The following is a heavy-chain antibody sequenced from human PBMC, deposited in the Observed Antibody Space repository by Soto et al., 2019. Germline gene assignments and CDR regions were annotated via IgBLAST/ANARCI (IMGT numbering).Heavy chain of an antibody. V-gene: IGHV4-39*01. J-gene: IGHJ5*02. CDR2: FYYSGST. CDR1: GDSISSSSYY. Sequence: SETLSLTCTVSGDSISSSSYYWGWIRQPPGKGLEWIGSFYYSGSTYYSPSLKSRVTISVDTSKNQFSLKLSSVTAADTALYYCARSSLDYIVWFHPWGQGTLVPVSS. D-gene: IGHD4-4*01. CDR3: ARSSLDYIVWFHP.